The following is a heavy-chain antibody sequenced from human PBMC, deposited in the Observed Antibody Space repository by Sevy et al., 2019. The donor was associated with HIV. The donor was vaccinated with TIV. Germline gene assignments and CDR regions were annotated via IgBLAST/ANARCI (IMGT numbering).Heavy chain of an antibody. CDR1: GFTFGDYA. CDR3: TRDDNYYYYGMDV. CDR2: IRSKAYGGTT. V-gene: IGHV3-49*04. Sequence: GGSLRLSCTASGFTFGDYAMSWVRQAPGKGLEWVGFIRSKAYGGTTEYAASVKGRFTISRDDSKSIAYLQMNSLKTEDTAVYYCTRDDNYYYYGMDVWGQWTTVNVSS. J-gene: IGHJ6*02.